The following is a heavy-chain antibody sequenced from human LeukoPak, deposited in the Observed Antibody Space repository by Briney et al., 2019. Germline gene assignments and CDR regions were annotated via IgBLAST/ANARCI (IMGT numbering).Heavy chain of an antibody. Sequence: ASVKVSCKASGGTFSSYAFNWVRQATGQGLEWMGWMNPNSDNTGYEQKFQGRLTITRNTSISTAYMELSSLRSEDTAVYYCARGRYFDWSWGQGTLVTVSS. CDR3: ARGRYFDWS. J-gene: IGHJ4*02. V-gene: IGHV1-8*03. CDR2: MNPNSDNT. CDR1: GGTFSSYA. D-gene: IGHD3-9*01.